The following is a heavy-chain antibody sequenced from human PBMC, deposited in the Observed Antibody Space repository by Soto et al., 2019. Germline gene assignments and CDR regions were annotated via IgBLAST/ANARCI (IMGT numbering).Heavy chain of an antibody. CDR2: IYYSGST. CDR3: ARLYYCTNGVCYRGGLDY. D-gene: IGHD2-8*01. Sequence: SETLSLPCTVSGGSISSSSYYWGRNRQPPGKGLEWIGSIYYSGSTYYNPSLKSRVTISVDTSKNQFSLKLSSVTAADTAVYYCARLYYCTNGVCYRGGLDYWGQGTLVTVSS. CDR1: GGSISSSSYY. J-gene: IGHJ4*02. V-gene: IGHV4-39*01.